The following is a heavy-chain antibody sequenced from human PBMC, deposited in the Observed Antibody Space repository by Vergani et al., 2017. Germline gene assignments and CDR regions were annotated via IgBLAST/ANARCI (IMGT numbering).Heavy chain of an antibody. J-gene: IGHJ4*02. Sequence: QVQLVESGGGVVQPGRSLRLSCAASGFTFSSYAMHWVRQAPGKGLEWVAVISYDGSNKYYADSVKGRFTISRDNAKNSLYLQMNSLRAEDTAVYYCAASYYDSSGYYHGAYWGQGTLVTVSS. CDR2: ISYDGSNK. V-gene: IGHV3-30-3*01. CDR1: GFTFSSYA. D-gene: IGHD3-22*01. CDR3: AASYYDSSGYYHGAY.